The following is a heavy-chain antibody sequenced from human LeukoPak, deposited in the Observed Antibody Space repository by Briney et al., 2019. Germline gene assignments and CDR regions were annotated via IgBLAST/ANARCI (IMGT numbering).Heavy chain of an antibody. V-gene: IGHV3-23*01. J-gene: IGHJ6*02. Sequence: GGSLRLSCAASGFTITGISMQSVRQAPRKGLEWVSVISVSGDTYYADSVKGRFTISRDNSKNSVHLQMKSLRAEGTAVYYCVKGGCNSCNYFNGMDVWGQGTTVTVSS. CDR3: VKGGCNSCNYFNGMDV. CDR2: ISVSGDT. CDR1: GFTITGIS. D-gene: IGHD2/OR15-2a*01.